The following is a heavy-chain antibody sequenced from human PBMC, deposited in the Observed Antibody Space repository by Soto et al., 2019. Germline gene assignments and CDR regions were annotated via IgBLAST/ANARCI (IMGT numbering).Heavy chain of an antibody. J-gene: IGHJ6*02. CDR2: IYYSGST. CDR1: GGSISSGGYY. V-gene: IGHV4-31*03. Sequence: SETLSLTCTVSGGSISSGGYYWRWIRQHPGKGLEWIGYIYYSGSTYYNPSLKSRVTISVDTSKNQFSLKLSSVTAADTAVYYCAREAPLTYYYGSGSHYGMDVWGQGTTVTVS. CDR3: AREAPLTYYYGSGSHYGMDV. D-gene: IGHD3-10*01.